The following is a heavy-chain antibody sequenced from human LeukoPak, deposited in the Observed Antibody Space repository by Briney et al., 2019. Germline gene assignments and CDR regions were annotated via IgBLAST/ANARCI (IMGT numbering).Heavy chain of an antibody. CDR1: GFTFSGSG. V-gene: IGHV3-30*02. Sequence: GGSLRLSCGASGFTFSGSGMHWVRQAPGKGLEWVTFIRYDGSNKYYTDSVKGRFTISRDNSKNTPYLQMDSLRAEDTAVYYCARDYDFWSGYYSPTRGYFGYWGQGTLVTVSS. CDR2: IRYDGSNK. J-gene: IGHJ4*02. CDR3: ARDYDFWSGYYSPTRGYFGY. D-gene: IGHD3-3*01.